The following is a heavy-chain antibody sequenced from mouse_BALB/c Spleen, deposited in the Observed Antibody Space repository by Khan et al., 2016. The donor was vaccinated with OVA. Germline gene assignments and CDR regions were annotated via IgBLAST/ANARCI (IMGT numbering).Heavy chain of an antibody. Sequence: QVQLKQSGAELVRPGVSVKLSCKASGYSFTSYWMNWVKQRPGQGLEWIGLIHPSDSDIRLNQKFKDKATLTVDKSSSTAYMQLSSPTSADSAVYYCARGDTASYWYFDVWGAGTTVTVSS. V-gene: IGHV1-69*02. CDR2: IHPSDSDI. D-gene: IGHD1-2*01. CDR1: GYSFTSYW. CDR3: ARGDTASYWYFDV. J-gene: IGHJ1*01.